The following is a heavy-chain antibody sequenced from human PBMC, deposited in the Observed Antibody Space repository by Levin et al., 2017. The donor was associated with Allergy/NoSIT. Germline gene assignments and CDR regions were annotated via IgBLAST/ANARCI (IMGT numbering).Heavy chain of an antibody. CDR1: GFTFSSYG. J-gene: IGHJ4*02. Sequence: GESLKISCAASGFTFSSYGMHWVRQAPGKGLEWVAVISYDGSNKYYADSVKGRFTISRDNSKNTLYLQMNSLRAEDTAVYYCAKVGGRGDYYYDSSGYYGDYWGQGTLVTVSS. CDR3: AKVGGRGDYYYDSSGYYGDY. V-gene: IGHV3-30*18. D-gene: IGHD3-22*01. CDR2: ISYDGSNK.